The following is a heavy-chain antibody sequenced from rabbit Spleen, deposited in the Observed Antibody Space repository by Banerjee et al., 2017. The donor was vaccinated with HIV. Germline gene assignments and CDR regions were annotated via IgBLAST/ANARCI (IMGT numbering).Heavy chain of an antibody. CDR2: IFAGSSGGT. Sequence: QSLEESGGDLVKPGASLTLTCTASGFSFSSDYYMCWVRQAPGKGLEWVACIFAGSSGGTYYASWAKGRFTISKTSPTTVTLQMTSLTAADTATYFCARDTSSSFSSYGMDLWGPGTLVTVS. CDR3: ARDTSSSFSSYGMDL. D-gene: IGHD1-1*01. J-gene: IGHJ6*01. V-gene: IGHV1S40*01. CDR1: GFSFSSDYY.